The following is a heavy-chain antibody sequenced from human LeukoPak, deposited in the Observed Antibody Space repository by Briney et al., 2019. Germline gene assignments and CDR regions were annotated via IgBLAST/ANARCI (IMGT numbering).Heavy chain of an antibody. CDR3: ARVEDWNYWFDP. D-gene: IGHD1-7*01. J-gene: IGHJ5*02. V-gene: IGHV1-2*02. Sequence: ASVKVSCKASGYTFTGYYMHWVRQPPGQGLEWMGWVNPNSGGTNYAQKFQGRVTMTRDTSISTAYMELSRLRSDDTAVYYCARVEDWNYWFDPWGQGTLVTVSS. CDR2: VNPNSGGT. CDR1: GYTFTGYY.